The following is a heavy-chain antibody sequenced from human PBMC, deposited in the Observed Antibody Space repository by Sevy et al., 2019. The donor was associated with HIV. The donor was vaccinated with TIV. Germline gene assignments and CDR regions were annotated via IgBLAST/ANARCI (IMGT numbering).Heavy chain of an antibody. Sequence: GGSLRLSCAVSGFTFSSYTMNWVRQAPGKGLEWVSSISSSSSYIYYADSVKGRFTISRDNAKNSLYLQMNSLRAEDTAVYYCAREEEDYVWGTSRDLTFFAYWGQGTLVTVSS. D-gene: IGHD3-16*02. V-gene: IGHV3-21*01. CDR2: ISSSSSYI. CDR1: GFTFSSYT. J-gene: IGHJ4*02. CDR3: AREEEDYVWGTSRDLTFFAY.